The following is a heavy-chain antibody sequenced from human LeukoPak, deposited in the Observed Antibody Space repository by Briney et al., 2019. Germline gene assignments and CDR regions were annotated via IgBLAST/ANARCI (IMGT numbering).Heavy chain of an antibody. CDR1: GYTFTGYY. Sequence: ASVKVSCKASGYTFTGYYIHWLRQAPGQGLEWMGFINPNSGGTNYAQKFQGRVTMTRDTSISTAYMELSSLTSDDTAVYYCARVRGYYDSSGPRDYWGQGTLVTVSS. V-gene: IGHV1-2*02. J-gene: IGHJ4*02. D-gene: IGHD3-22*01. CDR3: ARVRGYYDSSGPRDY. CDR2: INPNSGGT.